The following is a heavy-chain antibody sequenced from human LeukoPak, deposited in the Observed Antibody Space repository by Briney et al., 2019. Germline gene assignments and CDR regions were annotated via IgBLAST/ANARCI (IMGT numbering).Heavy chain of an antibody. J-gene: IGHJ4*02. CDR3: ARGCYYGSGSCFDY. CDR2: IRYDGSTK. CDR1: GFSFSTYG. Sequence: GGSLRLSCAASGFSFSTYGMHWVRQAPGKGLEWVAFIRYDGSTKYYADSVKGRFTISRDNSKNTLYLQMHSLRAEDTAVYYCARGCYYGSGSCFDYWGQETLVTVSS. V-gene: IGHV3-30*02. D-gene: IGHD3-10*01.